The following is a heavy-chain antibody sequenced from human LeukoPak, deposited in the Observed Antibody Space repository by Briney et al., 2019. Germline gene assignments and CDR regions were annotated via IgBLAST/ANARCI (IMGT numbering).Heavy chain of an antibody. D-gene: IGHD2-15*01. J-gene: IGHJ4*02. V-gene: IGHV3-7*01. CDR3: ARVVQDPFGFDY. CDR2: IKQDGSEE. Sequence: PGGSLRLSCAASGFTFSSHWMSWVRQAPGKGLEWVANIKQDGSEEYYVDSVKGRFTISRDNAKNSLYLQMNSLRAEDTAVYYCARVVQDPFGFDYWGQGTLVTVSS. CDR1: GFTFSSHW.